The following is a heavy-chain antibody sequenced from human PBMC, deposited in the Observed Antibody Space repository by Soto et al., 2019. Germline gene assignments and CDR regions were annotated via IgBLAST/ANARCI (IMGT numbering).Heavy chain of an antibody. Sequence: VQLVESGGGLVKPGGSLRLSCAASGFTFSDYYMSWIRQAPGKGLEWVSYISSSSSYTNYADSVKGRFTISRDNAKNSLYLQMNSLRAEDTAVYYCATQGYCSSTSCHRFDYWGQGTLVTVSS. CDR2: ISSSSSYT. CDR3: ATQGYCSSTSCHRFDY. V-gene: IGHV3-11*06. D-gene: IGHD2-2*01. J-gene: IGHJ4*02. CDR1: GFTFSDYY.